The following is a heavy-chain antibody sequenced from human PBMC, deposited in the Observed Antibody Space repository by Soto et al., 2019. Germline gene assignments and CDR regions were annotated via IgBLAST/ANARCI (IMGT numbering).Heavy chain of an antibody. J-gene: IGHJ4*02. V-gene: IGHV3-30*18. CDR1: GFTFSSYG. CDR3: AKDRRDSSGWYYFDY. CDR2: ISYDGSNK. Sequence: PGGSLRLSCAASGFTFSSYGMHWVRQAPGKGLEWVAVISYDGSNKYYADSVKGRFTISRDNSKNTLYLQMNSLRAEDTAVYYCAKDRRDSSGWYYFDYWGQGTLVTVSS. D-gene: IGHD6-19*01.